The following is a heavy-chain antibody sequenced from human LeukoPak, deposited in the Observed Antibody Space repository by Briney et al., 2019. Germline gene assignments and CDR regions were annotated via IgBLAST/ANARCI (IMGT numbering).Heavy chain of an antibody. Sequence: SETLSLTCTVSGAPIGSFYWSWIRQPAGKGLEWIGRTHSSGSTNYIPSMKSRVSMSVDTSKNKMSLKLNTVAAADTAMYYCAREAVDYGSGSHDYWGQGILVTVSS. CDR1: GAPIGSFY. D-gene: IGHD3-10*01. CDR2: THSSGST. CDR3: AREAVDYGSGSHDY. J-gene: IGHJ4*02. V-gene: IGHV4-4*07.